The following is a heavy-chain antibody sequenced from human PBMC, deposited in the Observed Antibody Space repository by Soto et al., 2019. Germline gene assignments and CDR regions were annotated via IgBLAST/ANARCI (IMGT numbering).Heavy chain of an antibody. V-gene: IGHV4-30-4*01. D-gene: IGHD3-22*01. J-gene: IGHJ4*02. CDR1: GGSISSGVYY. Sequence: PPETLSLPCTASGGSISSGVYYLSWIRQPPGPGLEWIGYIYYSGSTYYNPSLPSRVTISVDTSKNQFSPKLSSVTAADTAVYYCAIAYYDSSGDYYLDYWGQGTLGTGSS. CDR2: IYYSGST. CDR3: AIAYYDSSGDYYLDY.